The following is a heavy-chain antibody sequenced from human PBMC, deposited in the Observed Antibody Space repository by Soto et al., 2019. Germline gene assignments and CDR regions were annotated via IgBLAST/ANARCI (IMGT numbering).Heavy chain of an antibody. Sequence: SQTLSLTCVISGDSVSTYSAAWNWIRQSPSRGLEWLGRTYFWSRWKNDYAESVKSRITVNADASKNQFFLHLDSVTSEDTGVYYCARGRPSYYAMDVWGQGTAVTVSS. V-gene: IGHV6-1*01. CDR1: GDSVSTYSAA. J-gene: IGHJ6*02. CDR3: ARGRPSYYAMDV. CDR2: TYFWSRWKN.